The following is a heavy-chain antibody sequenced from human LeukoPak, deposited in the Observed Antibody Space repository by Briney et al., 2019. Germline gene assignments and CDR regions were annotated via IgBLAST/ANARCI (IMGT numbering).Heavy chain of an antibody. CDR1: GFTFSSYW. CDR3: ARVWDYGDLDY. Sequence: GGSLRLSCPASGFTFSSYWMTWVRQAPGKGLEWVANIKEDGSEKHYGDSVKGRFTISRDNAKNSLYLQMSSLRAEDTAVYYCARVWDYGDLDYWGQGTLVTVSS. CDR2: IKEDGSEK. J-gene: IGHJ4*02. D-gene: IGHD4-17*01. V-gene: IGHV3-7*01.